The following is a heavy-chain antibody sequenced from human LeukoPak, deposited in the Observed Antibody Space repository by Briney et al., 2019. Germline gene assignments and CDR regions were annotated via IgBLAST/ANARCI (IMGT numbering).Heavy chain of an antibody. CDR2: IYHSGST. CDR1: GGSISSGGYS. V-gene: IGHV4-30-2*01. CDR3: ARGPLGEPNGDRLFDY. J-gene: IGHJ4*02. Sequence: PSQTLSLTCAVSGGSISSGGYSWSWIRQPPGKGLEWIGYIYHSGSTYYNPSLKSRVTISVDRSKNQFSLKLSSVTAADTAVYYCARGPLGEPNGDRLFDYWGQGTLVTVSS. D-gene: IGHD3-10*01.